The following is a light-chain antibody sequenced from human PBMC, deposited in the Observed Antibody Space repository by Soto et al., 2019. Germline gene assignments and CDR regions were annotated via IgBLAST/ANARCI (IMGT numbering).Light chain of an antibody. J-gene: IGKJ1*01. CDR3: QQYGSSPWT. Sequence: NVLTQSPGTLSLSPGESATLSCRARQTVTSSHLAWYQQKPGRAPRLLIYGASSRATGIPDRFSGSGYGTDFTLTISRLEPEDFAVYYCQQYGSSPWTFDQGTKVEIK. V-gene: IGKV3-20*01. CDR2: GAS. CDR1: QTVTSSH.